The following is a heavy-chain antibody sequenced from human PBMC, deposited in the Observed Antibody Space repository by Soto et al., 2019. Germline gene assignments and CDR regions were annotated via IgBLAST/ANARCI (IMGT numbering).Heavy chain of an antibody. D-gene: IGHD3-16*02. V-gene: IGHV4-4*02. J-gene: IGHJ4*02. Sequence: QVQLQESGPGLVKPSGTLSLTCAVSSGSISSSNWWSWVRQPPGKGPEWVGEIYHSGSSNFNPSLKSRVTISVDKSKNQFSLKLSSVTAADTAVYFCARLLVNDYIWGSYRSYYFDYWGQGTMVTVSS. CDR3: ARLLVNDYIWGSYRSYYFDY. CDR1: SGSISSSNW. CDR2: IYHSGSS.